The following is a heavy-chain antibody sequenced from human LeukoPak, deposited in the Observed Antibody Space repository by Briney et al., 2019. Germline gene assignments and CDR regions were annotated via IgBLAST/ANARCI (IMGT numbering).Heavy chain of an antibody. D-gene: IGHD2/OR15-2a*01. CDR3: ARSTRYYAFDY. V-gene: IGHV4-59*01. CDR1: GGSISSYY. J-gene: IGHJ4*02. Sequence: SETLSLTCTVSGGSISSYYWSWIRQPPGKGLEWIGYIYYSGSTNYNPSLKSRVTISVDTSKNQFSLKLSSVTAADTAVYYCARSTRYYAFDYWGREPWSPSPQ. CDR2: IYYSGST.